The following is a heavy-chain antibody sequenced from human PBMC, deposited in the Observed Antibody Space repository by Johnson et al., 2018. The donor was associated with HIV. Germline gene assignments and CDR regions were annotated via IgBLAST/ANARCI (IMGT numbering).Heavy chain of an antibody. CDR1: GFTFSSYA. V-gene: IGHV3-30*04. J-gene: IGHJ3*01. Sequence: QVQLVESGGGVVQPGRSLRLSCAASGFTFSSYAMHWVLQAPGKGLEWVAVISYDGSNKYYADSVKGRFTISRDNSKNTLYLQMNSLRAEDTAVYYCARDLTNEYSSSSPVWGQGTMVTVSS. CDR3: ARDLTNEYSSSSPV. CDR2: ISYDGSNK. D-gene: IGHD6-6*01.